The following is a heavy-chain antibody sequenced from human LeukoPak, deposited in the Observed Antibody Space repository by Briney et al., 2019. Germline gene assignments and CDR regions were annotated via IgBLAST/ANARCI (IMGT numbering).Heavy chain of an antibody. V-gene: IGHV1-69*04. CDR2: IIPIFGIA. D-gene: IGHD3-22*01. CDR3: ARDSGYYDSSGYYPDY. CDR1: GGTFSSYA. J-gene: IGHJ4*02. Sequence: ASVKVSCKASGGTFSSYAISWVRQPPGQGLEWMGRIIPIFGIANYAQKFQGRVTITADKSTSTAYMELSSLRSEDTAVYYCARDSGYYDSSGYYPDYWGQGTLVTVSS.